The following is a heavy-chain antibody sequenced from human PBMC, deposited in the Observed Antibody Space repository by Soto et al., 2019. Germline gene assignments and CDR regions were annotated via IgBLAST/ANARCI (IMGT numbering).Heavy chain of an antibody. Sequence: QVQLVQSGTEVKKTGSSVKVSCKASGGTFSTFGISWVRQAPGQGLEWMGGIIPFFGTARYSQKFEDRITITADESTNTVYMDLRSLTSEDTAIYYCAKSAPMDAGDKYDYDFWGQAALVTVSS. J-gene: IGHJ4*02. D-gene: IGHD4-17*01. CDR1: GGTFSTFG. V-gene: IGHV1-69*01. CDR2: IIPFFGTA. CDR3: AKSAPMDAGDKYDYDF.